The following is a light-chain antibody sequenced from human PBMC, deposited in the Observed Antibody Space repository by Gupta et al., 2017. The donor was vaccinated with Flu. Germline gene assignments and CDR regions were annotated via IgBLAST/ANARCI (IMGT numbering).Light chain of an antibody. CDR3: QQYNNWPPDS. CDR1: QSVSIN. J-gene: IGKJ2*03. V-gene: IGKV3-15*01. CDR2: GAS. Sequence: EIVMTQSPATLSVFLGERATLSCRASQSVSINLAWYQQKPGQAPRLLMYGASTRATGITARFSGSGSETEFTLTISSRQSEDSAVYYCQQYNNWPPDSFGQGTRVEIK.